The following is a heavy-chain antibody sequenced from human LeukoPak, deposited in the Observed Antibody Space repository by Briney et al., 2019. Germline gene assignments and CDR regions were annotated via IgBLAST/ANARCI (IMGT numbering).Heavy chain of an antibody. CDR2: ISSSSSSI. CDR1: GFTFSNYG. J-gene: IGHJ4*02. D-gene: IGHD6-6*01. Sequence: PGGSLRLSCAASGFTFSNYGMDWARQAPGKGLEWVSYISSSSSSIYYADSVKGRFTISRDNAKNSLFLQMNSLRAEDTAVYYCARGGAARPDYWGQGTRVTVSS. V-gene: IGHV3-48*01. CDR3: ARGGAARPDY.